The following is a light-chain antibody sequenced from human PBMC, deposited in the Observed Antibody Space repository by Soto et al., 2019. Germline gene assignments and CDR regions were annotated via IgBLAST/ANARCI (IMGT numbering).Light chain of an antibody. CDR2: GNN. CDR3: QSYDSSLSGSV. J-gene: IGLJ3*02. V-gene: IGLV1-40*01. Sequence: QPVLTQPPSVSGAPGQRVTISCTGSSFNIGAGYDVHWYQQLPGTAPKLLIYGNNNRPSGVPDRFSGSKSDTSASLAITGRQAEDEADYYCQSYDSSLSGSVFGGGTKLTVL. CDR1: SFNIGAGYD.